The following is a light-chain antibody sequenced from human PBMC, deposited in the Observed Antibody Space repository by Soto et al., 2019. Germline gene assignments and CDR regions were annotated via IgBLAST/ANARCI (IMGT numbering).Light chain of an antibody. CDR3: SSFAASPV. CDR1: SSDVGAYNY. Sequence: QSAQAQPPSASGSPGQSVAISCAGTSSDVGAYNYVSWYQQHPGKAPKLMIYEVNKRPSGVPDRFSGSKSGNTASLTVSGLQAEDEADYYCSSFAASPVFGGGTKLTVL. J-gene: IGLJ3*02. CDR2: EVN. V-gene: IGLV2-8*01.